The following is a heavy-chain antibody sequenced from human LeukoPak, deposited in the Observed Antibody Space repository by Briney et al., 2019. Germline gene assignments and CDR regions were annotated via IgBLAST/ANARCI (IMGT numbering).Heavy chain of an antibody. J-gene: IGHJ5*02. CDR3: AKTQLRFPKNNWFDP. V-gene: IGHV3-23*01. CDR1: GFTFSSYA. D-gene: IGHD3-3*01. Sequence: GGSLRLSCAASGFTFSSYAMSWFRQAPGKGLEWVSAISGSGGSTYYADSVKGRFTISRDNSKNTLYLQMNSLRAEDTAVYYCAKTQLRFPKNNWFDPWGQGTLVTVSS. CDR2: ISGSGGST.